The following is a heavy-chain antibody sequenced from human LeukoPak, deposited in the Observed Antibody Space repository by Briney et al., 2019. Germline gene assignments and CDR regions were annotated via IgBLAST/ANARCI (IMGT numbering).Heavy chain of an antibody. J-gene: IGHJ4*02. CDR2: MYSSGST. D-gene: IGHD1-26*01. Sequence: PSQTLSLTCTVSGGSISSGSYYWSWIRQPAGKGLEWIVRMYSSGSTNYNPSLKSRVTISVDTSKNQFSLKLSSVTAADTAVYYCARGYSGSFSFDYWGQGTLVTVSS. CDR1: GGSISSGSYY. CDR3: ARGYSGSFSFDY. V-gene: IGHV4-61*02.